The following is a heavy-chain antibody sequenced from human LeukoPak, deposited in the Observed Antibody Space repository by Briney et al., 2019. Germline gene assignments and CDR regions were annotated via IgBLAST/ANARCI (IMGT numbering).Heavy chain of an antibody. CDR3: AKDSTVSGSYYGMDI. J-gene: IGHJ6*02. CDR1: GFTFSSYI. CDR2: ISGSGSTT. Sequence: PGGSLRLSCAASGFTFSSYIVTWVRQAPGKGLEWVSSISGSGSTTYFADSVKSRFTISRDNSENTLYLQMSSLRAEDTAIYYCAKDSTVSGSYYGMDIWGQGTTVTVSS. D-gene: IGHD3-22*01. V-gene: IGHV3-23*01.